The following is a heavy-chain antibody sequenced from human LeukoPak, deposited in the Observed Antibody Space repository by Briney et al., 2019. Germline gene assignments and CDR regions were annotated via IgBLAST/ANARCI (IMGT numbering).Heavy chain of an antibody. CDR1: GGTTDC. CDR2: IHQTDPT. D-gene: IGHD4-17*01. Sequence: SENLSLTCTVSGGTTDCWGWIRQPPGKGLEWIGTIHQTDPTNYNPYINRRDTISVNTTKNIFSLRLTSMTAADTSIYCCARGTLTTHFDFWGQGTLVTVSS. V-gene: IGHV4-39*07. J-gene: IGHJ4*02. CDR3: ARGTLTTHFDF.